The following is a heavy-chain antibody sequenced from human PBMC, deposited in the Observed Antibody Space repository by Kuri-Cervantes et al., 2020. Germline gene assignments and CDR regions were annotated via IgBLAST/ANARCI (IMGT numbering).Heavy chain of an antibody. V-gene: IGHV3-11*04. J-gene: IGHJ5*02. CDR2: ISSSGSTI. Sequence: GESLKISCAASGFTFSDYYMSWIRQAPGKGLEWVLYISSSGSTIYYADSVKGRFTTSRDNAKNSLYLQMNSLRAEDTAVYYCAKGRTYYGSVPFDPWGQGTLVTVSS. CDR3: AKGRTYYGSVPFDP. D-gene: IGHD3-10*01. CDR1: GFTFSDYY.